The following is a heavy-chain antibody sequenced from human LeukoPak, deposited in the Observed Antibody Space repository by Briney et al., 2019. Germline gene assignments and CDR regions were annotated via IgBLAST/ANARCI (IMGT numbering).Heavy chain of an antibody. J-gene: IGHJ4*02. D-gene: IGHD1-20*01. V-gene: IGHV3-23*01. CDR2: ISGSGGST. CDR3: AKSRRITGTGYFDY. CDR1: GFTFSSYA. Sequence: GGSLRLSCAASGFTFSSYAMSWVRQAPGKGLEWVSAISGSGGSTYYAGSVKGRFTISRDNSKNTLYLQMNSLRAEDTAVYYCAKSRRITGTGYFDYWGQGTLVTVSS.